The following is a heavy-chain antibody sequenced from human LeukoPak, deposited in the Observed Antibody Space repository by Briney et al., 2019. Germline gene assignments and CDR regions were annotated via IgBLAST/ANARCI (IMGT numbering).Heavy chain of an antibody. D-gene: IGHD6-13*01. J-gene: IGHJ6*03. CDR3: ARVAAAGTNYYYYYMDV. Sequence: SETLSLTCTISGGSVSDYYWSWIRQSPGKGLEWIGYIYYSGSTNYNPSLKSRVTISVDTSKNQFSLKLSSVTAADTAVYYCARVAAAGTNYYYYYMDVWGKGTTVTISS. CDR2: IYYSGST. CDR1: GGSVSDYY. V-gene: IGHV4-59*02.